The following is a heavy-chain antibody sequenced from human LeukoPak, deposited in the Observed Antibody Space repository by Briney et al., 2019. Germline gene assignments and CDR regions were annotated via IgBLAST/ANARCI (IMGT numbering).Heavy chain of an antibody. J-gene: IGHJ4*02. CDR2: IYSGGST. CDR3: AKDPRFQLLWFGELLEIH. D-gene: IGHD3-10*01. Sequence: GGSLRLSCAASGFTVSSNYMSWVRQAPGKGLEWVSVIYSGGSTYYADSVKGRFTISRDNSKNTLYLQMNSLRAEDTAVYYCAKDPRFQLLWFGELLEIHWGQGTLVTVSS. CDR1: GFTVSSNY. V-gene: IGHV3-53*01.